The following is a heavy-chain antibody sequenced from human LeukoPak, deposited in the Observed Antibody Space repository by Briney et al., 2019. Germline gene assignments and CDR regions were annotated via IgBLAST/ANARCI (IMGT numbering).Heavy chain of an antibody. Sequence: ASVKVSCKASGYTFTSYAMNWVRQAPGQGLEWMGWINTNTGNPTYAQGFTGRFVFSLDTSVSTAYLQISSLKAEDTAVYYCARVLAAAAPYYYYGMDVWGQGTTVTVSS. J-gene: IGHJ6*02. D-gene: IGHD6-13*01. CDR1: GYTFTSYA. V-gene: IGHV7-4-1*02. CDR3: ARVLAAAAPYYYYGMDV. CDR2: INTNTGNP.